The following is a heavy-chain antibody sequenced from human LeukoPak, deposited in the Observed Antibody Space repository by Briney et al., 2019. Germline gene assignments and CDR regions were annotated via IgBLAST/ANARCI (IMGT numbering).Heavy chain of an antibody. CDR3: ARGSSMYYYDSSGYYFDY. CDR1: GYTFTSYG. J-gene: IGHJ4*02. CDR2: ISAYNGNT. D-gene: IGHD3-22*01. V-gene: IGHV1-18*01. Sequence: GASVKVSCKASGYTFTSYGISWVRQAPGQGLEWMEWISAYNGNTNYAQKLQGRVTMTTDTSTSTAYMELRSLRSDDTAVYYCARGSSMYYYDSSGYYFDYWGQGTLVTVSS.